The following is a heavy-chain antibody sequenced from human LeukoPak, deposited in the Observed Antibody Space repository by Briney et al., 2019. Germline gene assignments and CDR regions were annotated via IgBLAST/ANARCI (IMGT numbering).Heavy chain of an antibody. CDR2: ISGSGGST. J-gene: IGHJ4*02. CDR3: AKVDTAMDEFDY. D-gene: IGHD5-18*01. CDR1: GFTFSSYA. Sequence: GGSLRLSCAASGFTFSSYAMRWVRQAPGKGLEWVSAISGSGGSTYYADSVKGRFTISRDNSKNTLYLQMNSLRAEDTAVYYCAKVDTAMDEFDYWGQGTLVTVSS. V-gene: IGHV3-23*01.